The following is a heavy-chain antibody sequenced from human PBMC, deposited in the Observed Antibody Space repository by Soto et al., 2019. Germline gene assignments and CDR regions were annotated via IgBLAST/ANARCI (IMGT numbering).Heavy chain of an antibody. CDR3: AREGDDYCSGTRCFHYCGLDV. J-gene: IGHJ6*02. CDR1: GFTFNSYG. Sequence: QVQLVESGGGVVQPGTSLRLSCTASGFTFNSYGIHWVRQAPGKGLEWLALIEYNAKNRFYADSVKGRFSISRDNSRNTVYLQVNGLRAGDTAVYYCAREGDDYCSGTRCFHYCGLDVWGQGTTVIVSS. D-gene: IGHD2-15*01. CDR2: IEYNAKNR. V-gene: IGHV3-30*03.